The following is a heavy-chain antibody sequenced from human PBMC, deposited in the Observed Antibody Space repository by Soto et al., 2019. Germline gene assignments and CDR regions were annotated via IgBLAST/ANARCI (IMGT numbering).Heavy chain of an antibody. CDR1: GYTFTSYA. CDR3: ESGPSGSYPDD. J-gene: IGHJ4*02. D-gene: IGHD1-26*01. V-gene: IGHV1-3*01. CDR2: INAGNGNT. Sequence: XSVKVSCKASGYTFTSYAMHLVRQAPGQRLEWMGWINAGNGNTKYSQKFQGRVTITRDTSASTAYMELSSLRSEDTAVYYCESGPSGSYPDDWGQGTLVTVSS.